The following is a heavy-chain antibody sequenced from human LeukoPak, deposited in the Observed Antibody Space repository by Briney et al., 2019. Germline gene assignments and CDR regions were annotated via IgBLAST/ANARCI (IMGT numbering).Heavy chain of an antibody. J-gene: IGHJ4*02. Sequence: GGSLRLSCAASGFTFSNYWMSWVRQTPGKGLEWVANINQDGSEKYSVDSVKGRFTISGDNAKNTQYLQMNSLRAEDTAVYYCAKAGSIRFDYWGQGTLVTVSS. D-gene: IGHD1-26*01. CDR3: AKAGSIRFDY. CDR1: GFTFSNYW. CDR2: INQDGSEK. V-gene: IGHV3-7*03.